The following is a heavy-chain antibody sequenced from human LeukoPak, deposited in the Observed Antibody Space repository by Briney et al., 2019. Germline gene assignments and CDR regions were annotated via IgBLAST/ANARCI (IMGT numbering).Heavy chain of an antibody. V-gene: IGHV4-61*01. CDR3: ARDRDRSGGGWFDP. D-gene: IGHD4-23*01. CDR1: GGSVSSGSYY. J-gene: IGHJ5*02. Sequence: SETLSLNCTVSGGSVSSGSYYWSWIRQPPGKGLEWIGYIYYSGSTNYNPSLKSRVTISVDTSKNQFSLKLSSVTAADTAVYYCARDRDRSGGGWFDPWGQGTLVTVSS. CDR2: IYYSGST.